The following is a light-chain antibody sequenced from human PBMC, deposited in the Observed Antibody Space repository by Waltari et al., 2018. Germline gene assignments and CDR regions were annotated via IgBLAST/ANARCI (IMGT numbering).Light chain of an antibody. V-gene: IGKV1-39*01. Sequence: DIQMTQAPSSLSASIGDRVIITCRASENIAKYVSWYRQKPGTAPELLIYRISSLQSGVPSRFSGGGSGTDFTLTISRLQPEDFATYICQQSYSRPPTFGQGTKVEIK. CDR1: ENIAKY. J-gene: IGKJ2*01. CDR3: QQSYSRPPT. CDR2: RIS.